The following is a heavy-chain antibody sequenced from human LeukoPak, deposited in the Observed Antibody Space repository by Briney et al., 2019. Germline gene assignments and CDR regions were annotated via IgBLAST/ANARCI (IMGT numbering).Heavy chain of an antibody. V-gene: IGHV1-46*01. CDR3: ARTAARRFDY. D-gene: IGHD6-6*01. CDR1: GYTFPSYF. J-gene: IGHJ4*02. Sequence: ASVKVSCTASGYTFPSYFMHWVRQAPGQGLEWMGIINPAGGSTTYAQKFQGRVTMTRDTSTSTVYMELSSLRSDDTAVYYCARTAARRFDYWGQGTLVTVSS. CDR2: INPAGGST.